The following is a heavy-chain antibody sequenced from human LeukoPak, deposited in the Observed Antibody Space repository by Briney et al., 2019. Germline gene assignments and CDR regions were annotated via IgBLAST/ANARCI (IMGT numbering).Heavy chain of an antibody. CDR1: GGSISSYY. V-gene: IGHV4-59*01. CDR3: ARVSSTHYYYYYMDV. Sequence: SETLSLTCTVSGGSISSYYWSWIRQPPGKGLEWIGYIYYSGSTNYNPSLKSRVTISVDTSKNQFSLKLSSVTAADTAVYYCARVSSTHYYYYYMDVWGKGTTVTVSS. CDR2: IYYSGST. J-gene: IGHJ6*03.